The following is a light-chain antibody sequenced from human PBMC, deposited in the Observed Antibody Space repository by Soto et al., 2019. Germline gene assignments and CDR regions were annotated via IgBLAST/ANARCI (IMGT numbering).Light chain of an antibody. CDR3: QQYNNWPFS. Sequence: DIVMTQSPDSLAVSLVERAAINCKSSQSVLYSSDNNNYLAWYQQKPGQPPKLLSDWASTRESGVPDRCSGTGSETDCTLTISGLQSEDSAVYFCQQYNNWPFSFGQGTRLEIK. J-gene: IGKJ5*01. CDR2: WAS. V-gene: IGKV4-1*01. CDR1: QSVLYSSDNNNY.